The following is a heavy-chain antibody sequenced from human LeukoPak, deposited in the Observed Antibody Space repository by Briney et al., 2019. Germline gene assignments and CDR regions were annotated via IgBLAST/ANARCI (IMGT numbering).Heavy chain of an antibody. J-gene: IGHJ4*02. CDR2: IYYSGST. CDR1: GASVSSGSYY. D-gene: IGHD3-10*01. CDR3: ARKENVYYYFDY. V-gene: IGHV4-61*01. Sequence: SETLSLTCNVSGASVSSGSYYWSWIRQPPGKGLEWIGYIYYSGSTNYNPSLKSRVTISVDTSKNQFSLKLSSVTAADTAVYYCARKENVYYYFDYWGQGTLVTVSS.